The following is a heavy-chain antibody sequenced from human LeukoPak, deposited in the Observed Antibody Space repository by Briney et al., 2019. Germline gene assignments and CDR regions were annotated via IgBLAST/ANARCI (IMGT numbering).Heavy chain of an antibody. D-gene: IGHD5-24*01. Sequence: PSETLSLTCTVSGASISTYFWTWIRQSPGKGLEWIGYMYYTGNTNYNPSLKSRLAMSADTSKNQISLQLSSVTAADTAIYYRARKDGDFWGQGILVTVSS. J-gene: IGHJ4*02. CDR1: GASISTYF. V-gene: IGHV4-59*13. CDR3: ARKDGDF. CDR2: MYYTGNT.